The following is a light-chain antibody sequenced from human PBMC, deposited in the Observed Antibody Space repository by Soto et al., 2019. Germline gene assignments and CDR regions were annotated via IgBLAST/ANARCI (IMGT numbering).Light chain of an antibody. CDR2: GAS. CDR3: QQYNSWPPIT. J-gene: IGKJ5*01. CDR1: QSVRTK. Sequence: EIGMTQSPGPLSVSPGEGATLFCRASQSVRTKLAWYQQRAGQAPRLLTYGASTRATGIPDRFSGSGSVTEFTLPISGLQSDDVAVYYCQQYNSWPPITFGQGTRLEIK. V-gene: IGKV3-15*01.